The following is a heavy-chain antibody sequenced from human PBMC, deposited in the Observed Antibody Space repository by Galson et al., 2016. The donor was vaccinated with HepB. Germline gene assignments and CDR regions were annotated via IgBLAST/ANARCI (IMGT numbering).Heavy chain of an antibody. CDR2: IYYSGST. D-gene: IGHD1-1*01. J-gene: IGHJ4*02. CDR1: GGSVSSGSYY. CDR3: VRHGLTYMDTTDYDY. V-gene: IGHV4-39*01. Sequence: LSLTCTVSGGSVSSGSYYWGWIRQPPGKGLEWIGSIYYSGSTFYNPSLKSRVTISIDTSKNQFSLKLGSVPAADTAVYFCVRHGLTYMDTTDYDYWGQGTLVTVSS.